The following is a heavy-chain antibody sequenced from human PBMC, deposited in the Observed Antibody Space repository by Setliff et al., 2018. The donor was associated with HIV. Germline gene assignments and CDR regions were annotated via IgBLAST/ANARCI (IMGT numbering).Heavy chain of an antibody. CDR3: ARGVYFDY. CDR2: IYTSGST. V-gene: IGHV4-61*05. Sequence: PSETLSLTCTVSGGSISSSGYYWGWIRQPPGKGLEWIGYIYTSGSTNYNPSLKSRVTIPVDTSKNQFSLKLSSVTAADTAVYYCARGVYFDYWGQGTLVTVSS. J-gene: IGHJ4*02. CDR1: GGSISSSGYY.